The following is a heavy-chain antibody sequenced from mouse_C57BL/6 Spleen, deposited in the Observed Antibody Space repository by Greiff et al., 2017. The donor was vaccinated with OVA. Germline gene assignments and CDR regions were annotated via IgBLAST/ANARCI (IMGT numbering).Heavy chain of an antibody. D-gene: IGHD2-1*01. Sequence: VQLQQSGPVLVKPGPSVKISCKASGFTFTDYYMHWVKQSHGKSLEWIGLVYPYNGGTSYNQKFKGKATLTVDTSSSTAYMELNSLTSEDSAVYYCSGAHLHVRGYFDYWGQGTTLTVSS. CDR3: SGAHLHVRGYFDY. V-gene: IGHV1-36*01. CDR2: VYPYNGGT. J-gene: IGHJ2*01. CDR1: GFTFTDYY.